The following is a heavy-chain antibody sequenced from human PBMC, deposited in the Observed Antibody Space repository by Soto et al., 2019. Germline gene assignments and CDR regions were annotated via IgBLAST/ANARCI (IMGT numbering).Heavy chain of an antibody. Sequence: EVRLVDSGGDLVQPGGSLRLSCAASGFSISNHWMSWVRQAPGKGLEWVANIKQHGSEVHYVDSVKGRFTISRDNAKNSLYLKMNSLRDEDTAVYFGTRDPNSFPAVWGKGTTVTVSS. CDR1: GFSISNHW. CDR2: IKQHGSEV. J-gene: IGHJ6*04. CDR3: TRDPNSFPAV. V-gene: IGHV3-7*01. D-gene: IGHD2-8*01.